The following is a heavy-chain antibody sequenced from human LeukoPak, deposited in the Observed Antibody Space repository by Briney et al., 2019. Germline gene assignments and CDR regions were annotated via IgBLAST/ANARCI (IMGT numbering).Heavy chain of an antibody. CDR2: IYGGGST. V-gene: IGHV3-53*01. CDR3: ARGYCSRSSCYDYSDY. Sequence: GGSLRLSCAASGFTVSSNHMSWVRQAPGKGLEWVSVIYGGGSTYYADSVKGRFTISRDNPKNTLYLQMSSLRAEDTAVYYCARGYCSRSSCYDYSDYWGQGTLVTVSS. J-gene: IGHJ4*02. CDR1: GFTVSSNH. D-gene: IGHD2-2*01.